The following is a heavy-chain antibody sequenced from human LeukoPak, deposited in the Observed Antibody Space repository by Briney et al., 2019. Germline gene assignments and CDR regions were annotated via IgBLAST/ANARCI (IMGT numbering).Heavy chain of an antibody. CDR3: SVSLNY. Sequence: PGWSLRLSCAASGFSFGSYWMDWVRQAPGKGLEWVANIKQDGSEKYYVDSVKGRFTISRDNAKNSLYLQINGVRAEDTAVYYCSVSLNYWGQGTLVTVSS. CDR1: GFSFGSYW. CDR2: IKQDGSEK. V-gene: IGHV3-7*01. J-gene: IGHJ4*02.